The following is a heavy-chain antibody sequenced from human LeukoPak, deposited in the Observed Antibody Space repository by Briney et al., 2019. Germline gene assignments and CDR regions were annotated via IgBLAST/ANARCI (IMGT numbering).Heavy chain of an antibody. Sequence: GGSLRHSCAASGFTFSTYSMNWVRPARGKGLEWVSYISSSSNYIYYADSVKGRFTISRDNAKNSLYLQMNSLRAEDTAVYYCARDEGYFQHWGQGTLVTVSS. CDR3: ARDEGYFQH. V-gene: IGHV3-21*01. CDR2: ISSSSNYI. CDR1: GFTFSTYS. J-gene: IGHJ1*01.